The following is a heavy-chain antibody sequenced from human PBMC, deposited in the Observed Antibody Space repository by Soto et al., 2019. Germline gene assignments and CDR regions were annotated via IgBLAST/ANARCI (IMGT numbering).Heavy chain of an antibody. V-gene: IGHV3-30*18. Sequence: QVQLVESGGGVVQPGRSLRLSCAASGFTFSSYGMHWVRQAPGKGLEWVAVISYDGSNKYYADSVKGRFTISRDNSKNTLYLQMNSLRAEDTAVYYCAKDKGTGHYYYGMDVWGQGTTVTVSS. J-gene: IGHJ6*02. D-gene: IGHD1-1*01. CDR1: GFTFSSYG. CDR3: AKDKGTGHYYYGMDV. CDR2: ISYDGSNK.